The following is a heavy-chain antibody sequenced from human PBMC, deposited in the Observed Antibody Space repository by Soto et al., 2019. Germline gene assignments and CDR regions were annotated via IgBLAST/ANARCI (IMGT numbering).Heavy chain of an antibody. Sequence: GGSLRLSCAASGFTSSNYVMSWVRQAPGKGLEWVSGISGRGVGTYYADSVKGRFTISRDNSKNTLYLQMNSLRAEDTAVYYCAKLGGNSVFYGVGVWGQGTTVTVSS. CDR3: AKLGGNSVFYGVGV. D-gene: IGHD2-21*02. J-gene: IGHJ6*02. CDR2: ISGRGVGT. CDR1: GFTSSNYV. V-gene: IGHV3-23*01.